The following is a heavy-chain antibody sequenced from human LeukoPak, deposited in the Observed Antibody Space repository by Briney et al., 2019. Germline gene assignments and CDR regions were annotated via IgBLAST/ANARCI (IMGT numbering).Heavy chain of an antibody. D-gene: IGHD1-1*01. CDR2: IYYSGST. V-gene: IGHV4-61*01. Sequence: ETLSLTCTVSGGSVSSGSYYWSWIRQPPGKGLEWIGYIYYSGSTNYNPSLKSRVTISVDTSKNQFSLKLSSVTAADTAVYYCASGDNDPLFDYWGQGALVTVSS. CDR1: GGSVSSGSYY. J-gene: IGHJ4*02. CDR3: ASGDNDPLFDY.